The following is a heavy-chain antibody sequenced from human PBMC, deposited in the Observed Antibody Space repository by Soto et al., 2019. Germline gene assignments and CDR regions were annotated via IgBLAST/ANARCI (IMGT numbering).Heavy chain of an antibody. Sequence: PGGSLRLSCEGSGFTFSDYYISWIRQAPGKGLEWISYSSNSGTFSRYADSVKGRFSISRDNTKNLLYLQMNSLRAEDTAVYYCARDRLWFGEWRDAFDIWGQGTMVTVSS. V-gene: IGHV3-11*06. D-gene: IGHD3-10*01. J-gene: IGHJ3*02. CDR1: GFTFSDYY. CDR3: ARDRLWFGEWRDAFDI. CDR2: SSNSGTFS.